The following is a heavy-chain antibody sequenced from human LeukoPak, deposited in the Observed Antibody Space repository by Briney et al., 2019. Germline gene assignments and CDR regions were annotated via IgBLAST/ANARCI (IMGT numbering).Heavy chain of an antibody. CDR1: GFTFSSCW. J-gene: IGHJ4*02. CDR3: ARVPYDNSYFDY. CDR2: IKRDGSDK. V-gene: IGHV3-7*04. Sequence: GGSLRLSCAASGFTFSSCWMSWVRQAPGKGLEWVANIKRDGSDKYYVDSVKGRFTISRDNAKNSLYLQMSGLRAEDTAAYYCARVPYDNSYFDYWGQGTLVTVSS. D-gene: IGHD3-22*01.